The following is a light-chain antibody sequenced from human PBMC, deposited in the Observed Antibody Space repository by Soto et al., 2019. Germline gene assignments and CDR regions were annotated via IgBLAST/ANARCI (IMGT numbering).Light chain of an antibody. Sequence: EIVLTQSPATLSLSTEERATISCRASQRVSSYLAWYQQKPGQAPRLLIYDASNRSTGIPARFSGSGSGTDFTLTISSLEPEDFAVYYCQQRSNWPPTFGGGTKVEIK. V-gene: IGKV3-11*01. CDR3: QQRSNWPPT. CDR2: DAS. CDR1: QRVSSY. J-gene: IGKJ4*01.